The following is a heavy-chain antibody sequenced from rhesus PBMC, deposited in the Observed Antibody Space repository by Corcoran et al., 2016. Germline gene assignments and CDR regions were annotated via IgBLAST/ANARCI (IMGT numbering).Heavy chain of an antibody. D-gene: IGHD4-23*01. CDR3: ARVGCSNYFGA. CDR2: IYGSSGRT. V-gene: IGHV4-160*01. J-gene: IGHJ4*01. Sequence: QVQLQESGPGLVKPSETLSLTCAVSGDSISSNYWSWIRQPPGKGLEWIGYIYGSSGRTYYNPSLKSRVTISTDTSKNQFSLKLSSVTAADTAVYYCARVGCSNYFGAWGQGVLVTVSS. CDR1: GDSISSNY.